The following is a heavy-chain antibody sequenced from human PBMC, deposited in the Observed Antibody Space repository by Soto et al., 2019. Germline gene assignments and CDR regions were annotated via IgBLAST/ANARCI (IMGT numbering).Heavy chain of an antibody. CDR1: GGSFSSGGYY. V-gene: IGHV4-31*03. J-gene: IGHJ4*02. Sequence: QLQLQESGPGLVKPSQTLSLACTVSGGSFSSGGYYWSWIRHLPGKGLEWIGYIYYSGSTYYNPSLKSRFTISLDTSKNQFSLKLSSVTAADTAVYYCARATSFSGHHGYWGQGTLVTVSS. CDR2: IYYSGST. CDR3: ARATSFSGHHGY. D-gene: IGHD2-8*02.